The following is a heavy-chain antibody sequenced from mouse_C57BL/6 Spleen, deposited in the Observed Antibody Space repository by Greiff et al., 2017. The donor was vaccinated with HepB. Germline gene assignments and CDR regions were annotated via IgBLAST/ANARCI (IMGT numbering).Heavy chain of an antibody. J-gene: IGHJ1*03. CDR1: GYTFTSYT. CDR3: ARSHIYYEYFDV. D-gene: IGHD1-1*01. V-gene: IGHV1-4*01. CDR2: INPSSGYT. Sequence: VQLQQSGAELARPGASVKMSCKASGYTFTSYTMHWVKQRPGQGLEWIGYINPSSGYTKYNQKFKDKATLTADKSSSTAYMQLSSLTSEDSAVYYSARSHIYYEYFDVWGTGTTVTVSS.